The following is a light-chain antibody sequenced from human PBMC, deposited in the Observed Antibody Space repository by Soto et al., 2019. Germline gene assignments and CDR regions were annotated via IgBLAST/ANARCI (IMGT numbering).Light chain of an antibody. J-gene: IGLJ1*01. CDR2: NVS. Sequence: QSVLTQPASVSGSPGQSITISCTGTSSDVGGYNYVSWYQQHPGTAPKLMIYNVSNRPSGVSNRFSGSKSGNTASLTISGLQAEDEADYYCSSYTSSSTLNYVFGTETKVTVL. CDR3: SSYTSSSTLNYV. CDR1: SSDVGGYNY. V-gene: IGLV2-14*03.